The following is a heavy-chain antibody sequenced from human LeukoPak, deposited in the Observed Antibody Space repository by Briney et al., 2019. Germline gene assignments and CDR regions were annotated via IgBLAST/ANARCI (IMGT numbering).Heavy chain of an antibody. CDR1: GGSISSYY. CDR2: IYYSGST. CDR3: ARGNGGNAFDY. V-gene: IGHV4-59*01. D-gene: IGHD4-23*01. Sequence: SETLSLTCAVSGGSISSYYWSWIRQPPGKGLEWIGNIYYSGSTNYNPSSKSRVTISVDTSKNQFSLKLTSVPAADTAVYYCARGNGGNAFDYWGQGTLVTVSS. J-gene: IGHJ4*02.